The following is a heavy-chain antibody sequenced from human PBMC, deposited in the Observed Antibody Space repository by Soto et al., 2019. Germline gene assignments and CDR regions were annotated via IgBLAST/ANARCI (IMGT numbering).Heavy chain of an antibody. CDR3: VRATYFSDSSGYTRCLDY. CDR1: GFTLSDHY. D-gene: IGHD3-22*01. V-gene: IGHV3-72*01. CDR2: SRDKPQGYST. Sequence: GGSLRLSCAVSGFTLSDHYIDWVRQAPGKGLEWVGRSRDKPQGYSTAYAATVKGRFATSRDESKNSAYLQMNSLKTEDTAVYYCVRATYFSDSSGYTRCLDYWGQGTLVTVSS. J-gene: IGHJ4*02.